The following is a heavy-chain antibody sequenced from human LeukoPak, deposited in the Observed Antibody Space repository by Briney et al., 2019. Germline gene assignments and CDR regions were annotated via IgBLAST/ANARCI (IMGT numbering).Heavy chain of an antibody. CDR1: GYTFTGYY. Sequence: GASVKVPCKASGYTFTGYYMHWVRQAPGQGLEWMGWINPNSGGTNYAQKFQGWVTMTRDTSISTAYMELSRLRSDDTAVYYCARGHDSSGYYFEDYWGQGTLVTVSS. CDR3: ARGHDSSGYYFEDY. CDR2: INPNSGGT. D-gene: IGHD3-22*01. V-gene: IGHV1-2*04. J-gene: IGHJ4*02.